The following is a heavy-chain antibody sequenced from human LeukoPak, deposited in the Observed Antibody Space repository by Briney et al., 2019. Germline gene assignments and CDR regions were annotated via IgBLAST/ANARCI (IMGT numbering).Heavy chain of an antibody. Sequence: PGGSLRLSCAASGFTFNNYAMNWVRQAPGKGLEWVSSISDSGVSTYYADSVKGRFTISRDNSKNTLYLYMDSLRAEDTAVYYCARDRPNYYGSDGHYYRRDGDYWGRGTLVSVSS. J-gene: IGHJ4*02. D-gene: IGHD3-22*01. CDR1: GFTFNNYA. V-gene: IGHV3-23*01. CDR2: ISDSGVST. CDR3: ARDRPNYYGSDGHYYRRDGDY.